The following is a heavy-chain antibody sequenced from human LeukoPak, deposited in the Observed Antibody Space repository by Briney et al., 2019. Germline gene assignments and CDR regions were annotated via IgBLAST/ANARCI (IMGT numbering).Heavy chain of an antibody. V-gene: IGHV3-21*04. CDR2: ISSSSSYI. CDR1: GFTFSSYS. Sequence: GGSLRLSCAASGFTFSSYSMNWVRQAPGKGLEWVSSISSSSSYIYYADSVKGRFTISRDNSKNTPYLQMNSLRAEDTAVYYCARDKPLAYCGGDCWAFDIWGQGTMVTVSS. D-gene: IGHD2-21*02. CDR3: ARDKPLAYCGGDCWAFDI. J-gene: IGHJ3*02.